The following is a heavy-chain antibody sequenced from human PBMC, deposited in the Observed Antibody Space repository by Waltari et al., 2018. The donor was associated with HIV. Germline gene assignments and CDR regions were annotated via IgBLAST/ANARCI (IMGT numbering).Heavy chain of an antibody. D-gene: IGHD3-22*01. CDR1: GGSFSGYY. V-gene: IGHV4-34*01. CDR3: ARGPAYYYDSSGLMDDY. J-gene: IGHJ4*02. CDR2: INHSGST. Sequence: QVQLQQWGAGLLKPSETLSLTCAVYGGSFSGYYWRWIRQPPGKGLEWIGEINHSGSTNYNPSLKSRVTISVDTSKNQFSLKLSSVTAADTAVYYCARGPAYYYDSSGLMDDYWGQGTLVTVSS.